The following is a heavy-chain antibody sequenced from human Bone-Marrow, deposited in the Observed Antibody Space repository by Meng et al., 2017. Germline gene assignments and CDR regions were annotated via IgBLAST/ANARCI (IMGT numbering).Heavy chain of an antibody. CDR2: MNPNSGNT. J-gene: IGHJ5*02. D-gene: IGHD3-9*01. CDR1: GYTFTSYD. V-gene: IGHV1-8*01. Sequence: ASVKVSCKASGYTFTSYDINWVRQATGQGLEWMGWMNPNSGNTSYAQKFQGRVTMTRDTSTSTVYMELSSLRSEDTAVYYCATSPYYDILTGYHTRGWFDPWGQGTLVTVSS. CDR3: ATSPYYDILTGYHTRGWFDP.